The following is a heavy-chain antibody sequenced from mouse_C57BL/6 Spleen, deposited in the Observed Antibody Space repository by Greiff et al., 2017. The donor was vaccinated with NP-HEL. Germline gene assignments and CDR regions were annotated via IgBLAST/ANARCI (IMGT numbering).Heavy chain of an antibody. CDR3: ASSTMITTGGYYYAMDY. CDR2: IWSGGST. CDR1: GFSLTSYG. J-gene: IGHJ4*01. V-gene: IGHV2-2*01. D-gene: IGHD2-4*01. Sequence: QVQLKESGPGLVQPSQSLSITCTVSGFSLTSYGVHWVRQSPGKGLEWLGVIWSGGSTDYNAAFISRLSISKDNSKSQVFFKMNSLQADDTAIYYCASSTMITTGGYYYAMDYWGQGTSVTVSS.